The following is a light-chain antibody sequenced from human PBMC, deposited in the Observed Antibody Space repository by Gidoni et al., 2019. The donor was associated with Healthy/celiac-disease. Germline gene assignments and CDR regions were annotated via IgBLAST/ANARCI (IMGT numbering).Light chain of an antibody. J-gene: IGKJ2*01. Sequence: DIQMTQSPSSLSASVGDRVTITCRASQSISSYLNWYQQKPGKAPKLLIYAASSLQSGVPSRFSGSGSGTDFTLTISSLQAEDVATYYCKQSYSTPYTFGQGTKLEIK. CDR3: KQSYSTPYT. CDR2: AAS. CDR1: QSISSY. V-gene: IGKV1-39*01.